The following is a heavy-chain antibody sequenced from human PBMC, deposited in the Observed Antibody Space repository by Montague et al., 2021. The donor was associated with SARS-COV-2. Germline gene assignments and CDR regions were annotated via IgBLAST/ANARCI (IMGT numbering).Heavy chain of an antibody. CDR1: GGAMSSGQW. D-gene: IGHD3-10*01. CDR2: IYQTGYT. Sequence: SETLSLTCDVSGGAMSSGQWWSWVRQPPGKGLEWIGEIYQTGYTNYNPSLRSRVTISVDKSRNQFSLKMTSMTAADTVVYYCATNYGSGTFLGWFDPWGQGTLVTVPS. J-gene: IGHJ5*02. CDR3: ATNYGSGTFLGWFDP. V-gene: IGHV4-4*02.